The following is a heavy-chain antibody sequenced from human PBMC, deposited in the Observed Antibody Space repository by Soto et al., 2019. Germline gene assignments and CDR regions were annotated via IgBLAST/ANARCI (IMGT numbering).Heavy chain of an antibody. CDR1: GFTFSSYW. D-gene: IGHD4-17*01. V-gene: IGHV3-74*01. CDR3: ARDREGRDYGGNLNY. CDR2: INSDGSST. Sequence: PGGSLSLSCAASGFTFSSYWMHWVRQAPGKGLVWVSRINSDGSSTSYADPVKGRFTISRDNAKNTLYLQMNSLRAEDTAVYYCARDREGRDYGGNLNYWGQGTLVTVS. J-gene: IGHJ4*02.